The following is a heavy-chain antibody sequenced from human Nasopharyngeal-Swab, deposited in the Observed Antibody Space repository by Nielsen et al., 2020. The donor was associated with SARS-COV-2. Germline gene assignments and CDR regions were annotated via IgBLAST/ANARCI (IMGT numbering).Heavy chain of an antibody. J-gene: IGHJ3*02. CDR3: VKVGGDYDDAFDI. D-gene: IGHD4-17*01. CDR1: GFTFDDYA. V-gene: IGHV3-9*01. CDR2: ISWNSGSI. Sequence: SLKISCAASGFTFDDYAMHWVRQAPGKGLEWVSGISWNSGSIGYADSVKGRFTISRDNAKNSLYLQMNSLRAEDTALYYCVKVGGDYDDAFDIWGQGTMVTVSS.